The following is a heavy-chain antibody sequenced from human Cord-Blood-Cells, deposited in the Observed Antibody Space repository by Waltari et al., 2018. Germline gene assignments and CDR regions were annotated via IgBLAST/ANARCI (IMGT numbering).Heavy chain of an antibody. D-gene: IGHD3-10*01. Sequence: QVQLQESGPGLVKPSETLSLTCTVSGGSISSHYWSWVRQPPGKGLEWIGYIYYSGSTNYNPPLKRRVTISVDTSKNQFSLKLSSVTAADTAVYYCARDRGSGSYDYWGQGTLVTVSS. V-gene: IGHV4-59*11. CDR3: ARDRGSGSYDY. CDR2: IYYSGST. CDR1: GGSISSHY. J-gene: IGHJ4*02.